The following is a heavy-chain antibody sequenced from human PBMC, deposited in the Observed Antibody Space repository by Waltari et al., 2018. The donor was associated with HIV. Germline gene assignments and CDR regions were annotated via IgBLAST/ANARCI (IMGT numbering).Heavy chain of an antibody. CDR3: ARDIPRMGIDY. Sequence: QVQLVQSGAEVKKPGASVKVSCKASGYTFTSYAMHWVRQAPGQRLEWMGWNNAGNGNTKYSQKFQGRVTITRDTSTSTAYMELSSLRSEDTAVNYSARDIPRMGIDYWGQGTLVTVSS. V-gene: IGHV1-3*01. D-gene: IGHD2-15*01. J-gene: IGHJ4*02. CDR1: GYTFTSYA. CDR2: NNAGNGNT.